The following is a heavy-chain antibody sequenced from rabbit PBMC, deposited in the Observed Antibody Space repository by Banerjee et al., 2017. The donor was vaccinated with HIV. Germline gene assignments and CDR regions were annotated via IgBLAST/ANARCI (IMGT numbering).Heavy chain of an antibody. Sequence: QSLEESGGDLVKPGASLTLTCTASGFSFSSSYYMCWVRQAPGKGPEWIACIYAGSSGSTYYASWAKGRFTISKTSSTTVTLQMTSLTAADTATYFCARDLAGVIGWNFNLWGQGTLVTVS. V-gene: IGHV1S40*01. D-gene: IGHD4-1*01. CDR1: GFSFSSSYY. J-gene: IGHJ4*01. CDR3: ARDLAGVIGWNFNL. CDR2: IYAGSSGST.